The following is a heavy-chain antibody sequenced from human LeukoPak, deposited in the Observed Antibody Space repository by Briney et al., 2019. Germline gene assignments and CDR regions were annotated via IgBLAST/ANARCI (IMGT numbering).Heavy chain of an antibody. V-gene: IGHV4-39*02. Sequence: SETLSLTCTVSGGSISSSSYYWGWIRQPPGKGLEWIGCIYYSGSTYYNPSLKSRVTISGDTSENHFSLKLGSVTAADTAVYYCASAYSGYYYFDYWGQGTLVTVSS. CDR2: IYYSGST. CDR1: GGSISSSSYY. D-gene: IGHD5-12*01. CDR3: ASAYSGYYYFDY. J-gene: IGHJ4*02.